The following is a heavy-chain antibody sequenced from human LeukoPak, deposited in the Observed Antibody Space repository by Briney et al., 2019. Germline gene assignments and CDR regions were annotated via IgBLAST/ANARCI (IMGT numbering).Heavy chain of an antibody. CDR3: ARETTGYDFWSGYPSAFDI. V-gene: IGHV4-59*01. D-gene: IGHD3-3*01. J-gene: IGHJ3*02. Sequence: SETLSLTCTVSGGSISSYYWSWIRQPPGKGLEWIGYIYYSGSTNYNPSLKSRVTISVDTSKNQFSLKLSSVTAADTAVYYCARETTGYDFWSGYPSAFDIWGQGTMVTVSS. CDR2: IYYSGST. CDR1: GGSISSYY.